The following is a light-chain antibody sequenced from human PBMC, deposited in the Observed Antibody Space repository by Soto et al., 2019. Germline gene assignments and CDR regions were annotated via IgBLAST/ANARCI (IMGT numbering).Light chain of an antibody. CDR3: QQYYTSPT. V-gene: IGKV1-5*03. J-gene: IGKJ1*01. Sequence: DIQMTQSPSTLSASVGDRVTITCRASQTIVSWLAWYQQKPRKAPNLLIYKASTLESGVPSRFSGSGSGTEFPLTINNLQPDEFATYYCQQYYTSPTFGQGTKVEIK. CDR1: QTIVSW. CDR2: KAS.